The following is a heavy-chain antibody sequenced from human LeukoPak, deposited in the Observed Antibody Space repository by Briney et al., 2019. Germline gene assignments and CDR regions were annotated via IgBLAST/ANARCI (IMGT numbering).Heavy chain of an antibody. CDR1: GFTFSDYY. J-gene: IGHJ5*02. CDR3: ARDWGSSGWYNWFDP. D-gene: IGHD3-16*01. Sequence: PGGSLRLSCAASGFTFSDYYMSWIRQAPGKGLEWVSYISSSGSTIYYADSVKGRFTISRDNSDNTLYLQMNSLRVEDTAVYYCARDWGSSGWYNWFDPWGQGILVTVSS. V-gene: IGHV3-11*04. CDR2: ISSSGSTI.